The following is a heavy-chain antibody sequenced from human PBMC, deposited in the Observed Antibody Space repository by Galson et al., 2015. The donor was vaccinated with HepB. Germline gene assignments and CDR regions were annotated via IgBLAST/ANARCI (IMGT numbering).Heavy chain of an antibody. D-gene: IGHD1-7*01. Sequence: SLRLSCAASGFTFTTFAMSWVRQAPGKGLEWVSGNSGSADNTYYADSVKGRFTISRDTSKNTLYLQMNSLRADDTAVYYCAAWRSFISGTTFDFWGHATLVVGSS. CDR1: GFTFTTFA. CDR2: NSGSADNT. J-gene: IGHJ4*01. V-gene: IGHV3-23*01. CDR3: AAWRSFISGTTFDF.